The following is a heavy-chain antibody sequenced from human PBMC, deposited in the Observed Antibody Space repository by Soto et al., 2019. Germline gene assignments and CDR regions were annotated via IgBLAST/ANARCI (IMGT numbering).Heavy chain of an antibody. Sequence: GGSLRLSCAASGFTFNDSGIHWVRQASGKGLEWVGRIRSKTNNYATAYAVSVKGRFTISRDDSTAYLQMNSLKIEDAAVYYCTTGLDYWGQGTLVTVSS. CDR1: GFTFNDSG. V-gene: IGHV3-73*01. J-gene: IGHJ4*02. CDR2: IRSKTNNYAT. CDR3: TTGLDY. D-gene: IGHD1-1*01.